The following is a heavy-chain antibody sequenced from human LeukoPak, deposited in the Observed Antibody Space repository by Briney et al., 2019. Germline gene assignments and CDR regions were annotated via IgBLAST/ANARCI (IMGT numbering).Heavy chain of an antibody. CDR2: ITSTSSYI. V-gene: IGHV3-21*01. CDR3: ARDDGGYCSSTSCYLGWFDP. J-gene: IGHJ5*02. CDR1: GFAFSSYA. Sequence: PGGSLRLSCAASGFAFSSYAMNWVRQAPGKGLEWVSSITSTSSYIYYADSVKGRFTISRDNAKNSLYLQMNSLRAEDTAVYYCARDDGGYCSSTSCYLGWFDPWGQGTLVTVSS. D-gene: IGHD2-2*03.